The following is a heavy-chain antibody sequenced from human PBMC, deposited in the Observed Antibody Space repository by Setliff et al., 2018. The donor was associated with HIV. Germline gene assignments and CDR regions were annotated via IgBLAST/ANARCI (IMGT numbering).Heavy chain of an antibody. CDR2: IYYSGST. CDR1: GGSISSLY. J-gene: IGHJ4*02. V-gene: IGHV4-59*11. D-gene: IGHD7-27*01. Sequence: SETLSLTCTVSGGSISSLYWSWIRQPPGKGLEWIGYIYYSGSTNYNPSLKSRVTISVDTSKNQLSLKLSSVTAADTAVYYCTRQVGNKVLFDSWGQGTLVTVSS. CDR3: TRQVGNKVLFDS.